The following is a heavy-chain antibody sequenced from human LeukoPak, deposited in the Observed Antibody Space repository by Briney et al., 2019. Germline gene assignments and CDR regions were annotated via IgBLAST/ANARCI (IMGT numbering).Heavy chain of an antibody. CDR3: ARLGSGSYISDY. CDR2: INSDGSST. V-gene: IGHV3-74*01. CDR1: GFTFNIHG. D-gene: IGHD3-10*01. Sequence: GGTLRLSCAASGFTFNIHGMNWVRHAPGKARVWVSRINSDGSSTSYADSVKGRFTISRDNPKNTLYLQMNSLRAEDTAVYYCARLGSGSYISDYWGQGTLVTVSS. J-gene: IGHJ4*02.